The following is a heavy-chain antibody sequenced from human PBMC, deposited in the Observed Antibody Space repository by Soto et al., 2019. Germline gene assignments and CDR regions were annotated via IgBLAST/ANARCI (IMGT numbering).Heavy chain of an antibody. CDR3: ARALGRKTAAYYYGMDV. V-gene: IGHV3-33*01. D-gene: IGHD2-21*02. Sequence: LRLSCAASGFTFSSYGMHGVRQAPGKGLEWVAVIWYDGSNKYYADSVKGRFTISRDNSKNTLYLQMNSLRAEDTAVYYCARALGRKTAAYYYGMDVWGQGTTVTVSS. CDR2: IWYDGSNK. CDR1: GFTFSSYG. J-gene: IGHJ6*02.